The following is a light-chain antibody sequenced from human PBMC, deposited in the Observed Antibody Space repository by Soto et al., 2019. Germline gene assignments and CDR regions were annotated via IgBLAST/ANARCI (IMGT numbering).Light chain of an antibody. CDR1: SSNIGDNY. CDR2: SNN. Sequence: QSVLTQPPSASGTPGQRVTISCSGSSSNIGDNYVYWYQQFPGAAPKLLIYSNNQRPLGVPDRFSASKSGTSASLAINGLRSEDEADYYCSSFTTNPLSYVFGTGTKLTVL. CDR3: SSFTTNPLSYV. J-gene: IGLJ1*01. V-gene: IGLV1-47*02.